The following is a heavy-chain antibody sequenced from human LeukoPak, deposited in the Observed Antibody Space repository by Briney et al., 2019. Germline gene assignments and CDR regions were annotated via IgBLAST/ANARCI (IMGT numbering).Heavy chain of an antibody. J-gene: IGHJ4*02. Sequence: GGSLRLSCAASGFTFSSYSMNWVRQAPGKGLEWVSSISSSSSYIYYADSVKGRLTISRDNAKNSLYLQMNSLRAEDTAVYYCARGGYSGYDTAQPLYYFDYWGQGTLVTVSS. CDR3: ARGGYSGYDTAQPLYYFDY. CDR1: GFTFSSYS. V-gene: IGHV3-21*01. CDR2: ISSSSSYI. D-gene: IGHD5-12*01.